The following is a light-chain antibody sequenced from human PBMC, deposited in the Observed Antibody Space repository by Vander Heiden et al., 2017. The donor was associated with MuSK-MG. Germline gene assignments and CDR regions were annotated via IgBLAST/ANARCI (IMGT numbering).Light chain of an antibody. CDR1: QSISSY. J-gene: IGKJ1*01. CDR2: AAS. CDR3: QQSDSTLGT. Sequence: DIQMTQSPSSLSASVGDRVTITCRASQSISSYLNWYQQKPGKAPKLLIYAASSLQSGVPSRFSGSGSGTDFTLTISSLQPEDFATYYCQQSDSTLGTSGQGTKVEIK. V-gene: IGKV1-39*01.